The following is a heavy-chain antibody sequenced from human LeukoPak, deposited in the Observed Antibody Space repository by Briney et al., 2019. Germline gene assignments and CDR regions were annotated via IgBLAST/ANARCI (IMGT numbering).Heavy chain of an antibody. D-gene: IGHD6-13*01. CDR2: ISGSGGST. V-gene: IGHV3-23*01. J-gene: IGHJ4*02. Sequence: PGGSLRLSCAASGFTFSSYAMSWVRQAPGKGLEWVSAISGSGGSTYHADSVKGRFTISRDNSKNTLYLQMNSLRAEDTAVYYCAKDLGIARWSIAAAFPFDYWGQGTLVTVSS. CDR3: AKDLGIARWSIAAAFPFDY. CDR1: GFTFSSYA.